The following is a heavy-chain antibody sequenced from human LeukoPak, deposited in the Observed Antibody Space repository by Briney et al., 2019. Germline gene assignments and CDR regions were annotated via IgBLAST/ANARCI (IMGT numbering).Heavy chain of an antibody. V-gene: IGHV3-30-3*01. CDR1: GFTFSSYA. CDR3: ARTGSGIAAAGIGEDY. CDR2: ISYDGSNK. D-gene: IGHD6-13*01. J-gene: IGHJ4*02. Sequence: PGGSLRLSCAASGFTFSSYAMHWVRQAPGKGLEWVAVISYDGSNKYYADSVKGRFTISRDNSKNTLFLQMNSLRVEDTAEYYCARTGSGIAAAGIGEDYWGQGTLVTVSS.